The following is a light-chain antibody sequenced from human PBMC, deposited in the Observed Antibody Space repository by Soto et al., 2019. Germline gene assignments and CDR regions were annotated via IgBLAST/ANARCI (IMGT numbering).Light chain of an antibody. V-gene: IGLV2-14*01. CDR1: SSDIGGYNY. J-gene: IGLJ2*01. CDR2: EVS. CDR3: SSYTTSTTLIV. Sequence: QSVLTQPASVSGSPGQSITISCTGTSSDIGGYNYVSWYQQHPGKAPKLMIYEVSNRPSGVSNRFSGSKSGNTASLTISALQAEDEADYYCSSYTTSTTLIVFGGGTKLTVL.